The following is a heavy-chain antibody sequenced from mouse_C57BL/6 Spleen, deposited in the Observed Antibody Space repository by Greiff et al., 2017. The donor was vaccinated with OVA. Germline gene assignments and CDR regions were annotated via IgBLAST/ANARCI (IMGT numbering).Heavy chain of an antibody. CDR3: ARHPAYYINYIDS. CDR1: GFTFSSYG. J-gene: IGHJ2*01. D-gene: IGHD2-12*01. V-gene: IGHV5-6*01. Sequence: EVKLVESGGDLVKPGGSLKLSCAASGFTFSSYGMSWVRQTPDKRLEWVATISSGGSYTYYPDSVKGRFTFSRDNAKNTLYLQISSLRSEDTAMYYCARHPAYYINYIDSWGQGTTLTVSS. CDR2: ISSGGSYT.